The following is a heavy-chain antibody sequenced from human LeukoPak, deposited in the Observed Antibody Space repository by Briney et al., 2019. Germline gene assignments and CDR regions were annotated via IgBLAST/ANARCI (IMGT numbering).Heavy chain of an antibody. CDR1: GFTFSSYE. Sequence: RGSLRLSCAASGFTFSSYEMNWVRQAPGKGLEWVSYISRSGSTIYYADSVKGRFTISRDNAKNSLYLQMNSLRAEDTAVYYCARESIAVAGAPFDYWGQGALVTVSS. CDR3: ARESIAVAGAPFDY. D-gene: IGHD6-19*01. CDR2: ISRSGSTI. J-gene: IGHJ4*02. V-gene: IGHV3-48*03.